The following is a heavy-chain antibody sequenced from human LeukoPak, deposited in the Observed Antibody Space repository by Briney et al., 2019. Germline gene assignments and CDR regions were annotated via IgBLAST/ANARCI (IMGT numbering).Heavy chain of an antibody. J-gene: IGHJ4*02. V-gene: IGHV3-30*02. D-gene: IGHD6-13*01. Sequence: GGSLRLSCAASGFTFGSYGMHWVRQGPGKGLEWVAFIRYDGSNKYYADSVKGRFTISRDNSKNTLYLQMNSLRAEDTAVYYCAKLAAAGFDYWGQGTLVTVSS. CDR3: AKLAAAGFDY. CDR2: IRYDGSNK. CDR1: GFTFGSYG.